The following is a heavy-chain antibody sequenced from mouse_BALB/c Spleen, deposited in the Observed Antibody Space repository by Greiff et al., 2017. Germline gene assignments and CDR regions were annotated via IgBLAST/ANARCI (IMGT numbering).Heavy chain of an antibody. CDR1: GYSITSGYY. D-gene: IGHD2-1*01. CDR2: ISYDGIN. Sequence: EVKLMESGPGLVKPSQSLSLTCSVTGYSITSGYYWNWIRQFPGNKLEWMGYISYDGINNYNPSLKNRISITRDTSKNQFFLKLNSVTTEDTATYYCARDGNYYAMDYWGQGTSVTVSS. V-gene: IGHV3-6*02. J-gene: IGHJ4*01. CDR3: ARDGNYYAMDY.